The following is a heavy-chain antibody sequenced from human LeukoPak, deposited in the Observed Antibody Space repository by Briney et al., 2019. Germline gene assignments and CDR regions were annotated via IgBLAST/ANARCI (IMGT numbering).Heavy chain of an antibody. V-gene: IGHV1-8*01. Sequence: ASVKVSCKASGYTFTSYDINWVRQATGQGLEWMGWMNPNSGNTGYAQKFQGRVTMTRNTSISTAYMELSSLRSEDTAVYYCARSFRSSPLRGGSYYFDYWGQGTLVTVSS. D-gene: IGHD3-16*01. CDR1: GYTFTSYD. CDR3: ARSFRSSPLRGGSYYFDY. CDR2: MNPNSGNT. J-gene: IGHJ4*02.